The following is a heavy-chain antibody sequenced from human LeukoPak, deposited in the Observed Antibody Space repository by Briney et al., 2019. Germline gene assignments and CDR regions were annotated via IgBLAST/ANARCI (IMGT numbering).Heavy chain of an antibody. CDR3: ARDGMVRGVIIWDAFDI. V-gene: IGHV3-74*03. J-gene: IGHJ3*02. D-gene: IGHD3-10*01. CDR2: INSDGIST. Sequence: GGSLRLSCAASGFTFSSYWMHWVRQAPGKGLVWVSRINSDGISTKYADSVKGRFTISRDNAKNTLFLQMNSLRAQDTAVYYCARDGMVRGVIIWDAFDIWGQGTMVTVSS. CDR1: GFTFSSYW.